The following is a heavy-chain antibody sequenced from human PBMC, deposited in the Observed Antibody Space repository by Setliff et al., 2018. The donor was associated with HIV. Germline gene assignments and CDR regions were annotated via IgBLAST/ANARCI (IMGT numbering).Heavy chain of an antibody. Sequence: GSLRLSCAASGFTFSSYAMAWVRQTPGQGLEWVSVITGGGFNTWYTDSVKGRFTISRDNSDNTLYLQMNSLSAEDTAVYYCARDPLSWQWLFDYWGQGALVTVSS. V-gene: IGHV3-23*01. D-gene: IGHD6-19*01. CDR1: GFTFSSYA. CDR2: ITGGGFNT. CDR3: ARDPLSWQWLFDY. J-gene: IGHJ4*02.